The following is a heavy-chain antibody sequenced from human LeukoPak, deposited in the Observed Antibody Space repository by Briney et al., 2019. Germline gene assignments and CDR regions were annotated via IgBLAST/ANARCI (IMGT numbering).Heavy chain of an antibody. J-gene: IGHJ6*03. Sequence: GGSLRLSCAASGFSFSDYYMSWIRQAPGKGLEWVSYISSSGSTIYYADSVKGRFTISRDNAKNSLYLQMNSLRAEDTAVYYCARRWRGYCSSTSCPNRTPSYYYYYYMDVWGKGTTVTVSS. D-gene: IGHD2-2*01. CDR2: ISSSGSTI. CDR3: ARRWRGYCSSTSCPNRTPSYYYYYYMDV. V-gene: IGHV3-11*04. CDR1: GFSFSDYY.